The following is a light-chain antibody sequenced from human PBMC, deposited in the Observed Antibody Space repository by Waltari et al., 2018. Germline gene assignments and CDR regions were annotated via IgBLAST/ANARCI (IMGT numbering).Light chain of an antibody. V-gene: IGKV3-15*01. CDR3: QQYNNWPPLFT. J-gene: IGKJ3*01. CDR1: QSVSSN. CDR2: GAS. Sequence: ELVMTQSPVTLSVSPGERATLSCRASQSVSSNLAWYQQKPGQAPRLLIYGASTRATGIPARFSGSGSGTEFTLTISSLQSEDFAVYYCQQYNNWPPLFTFGPGTKVDIK.